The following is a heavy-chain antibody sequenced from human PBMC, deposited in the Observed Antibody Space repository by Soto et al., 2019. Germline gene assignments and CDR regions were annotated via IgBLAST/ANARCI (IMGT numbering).Heavy chain of an antibody. CDR3: AKSTDNGVDV. CDR2: ISGGGAST. V-gene: IGHV3-23*01. CDR1: GCTFSSYA. Sequence: GGLMRLCCTAAGCTFSSYAMSWVRQAPGEGLEWVSAISGGGASTYYADSVKGRFTISRDNSKNTLYLQMNSLRAEDTAVYYCAKSTDNGVDVWGQGTTVTVSS. J-gene: IGHJ6*02.